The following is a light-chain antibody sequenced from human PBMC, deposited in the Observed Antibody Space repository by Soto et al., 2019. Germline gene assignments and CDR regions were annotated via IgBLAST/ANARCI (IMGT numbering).Light chain of an antibody. CDR3: QTWGTVIRV. CDR2: LNSDGSH. CDR1: SGHSTYT. Sequence: QLVLTQSPSASASLGASVKLTCTLSSGHSTYTIAWHQQQPEKAPRYLMKLNSDGSHSKGDGIPDRFSGSSSGAERYLTISSLQSEDEADYYCQTWGTVIRVFGGGTKLTVL. J-gene: IGLJ3*02. V-gene: IGLV4-69*01.